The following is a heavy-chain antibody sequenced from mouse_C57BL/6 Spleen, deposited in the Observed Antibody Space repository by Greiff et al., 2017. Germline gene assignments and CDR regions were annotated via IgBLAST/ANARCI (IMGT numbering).Heavy chain of an antibody. CDR1: GYTFTSYW. V-gene: IGHV1-55*01. CDR3: ARRAYGSFGSFDY. J-gene: IGHJ2*01. Sequence: VQLQQPGAALVKPGASVKMSCKASGYTFTSYWITWVKQRPGQGLEWIGDIYPGSGSTNYNEKFKSKATLTVDTSSSTAYMQLSSLTSEDSAVYYCARRAYGSFGSFDYWGQGTTLTVSS. D-gene: IGHD1-1*01. CDR2: IYPGSGST.